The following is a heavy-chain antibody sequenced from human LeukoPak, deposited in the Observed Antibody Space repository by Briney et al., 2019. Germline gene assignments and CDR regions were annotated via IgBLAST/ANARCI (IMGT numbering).Heavy chain of an antibody. CDR3: ARGYSSSWYYFDY. CDR2: IYSAGST. CDR1: GFTFSSYA. D-gene: IGHD6-13*01. J-gene: IGHJ4*02. Sequence: GGSLRLSCAASGFTFSSYAMSWVRQAPGKGLEWVSVIYSAGSTYYADSVKGRFTISRDNSKNTLYLQMNSLRAEDTAVYYCARGYSSSWYYFDYWGQGTPVTVSS. V-gene: IGHV3-53*01.